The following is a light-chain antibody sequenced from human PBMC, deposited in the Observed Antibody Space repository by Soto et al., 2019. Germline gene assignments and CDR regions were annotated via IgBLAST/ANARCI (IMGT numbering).Light chain of an antibody. CDR2: GAF. J-gene: IGKJ3*01. V-gene: IGKV3-11*01. CDR3: QQRSNWPLT. CDR1: QSVSSN. Sequence: EILMTQSPVTLSVSPGERATLSCRASQSVSSNLAWYQQKPGQAPSLLIYGAFTRATDIPARFSGNGSGTDFTLTISSLEPEDFAVYFCQQRSNWPLTFGPGTKVDIK.